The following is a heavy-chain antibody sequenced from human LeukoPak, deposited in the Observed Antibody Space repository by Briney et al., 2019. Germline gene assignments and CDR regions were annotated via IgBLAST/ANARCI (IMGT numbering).Heavy chain of an antibody. Sequence: GGSLRLSCAASGFTFSSYAMSWVRQAPGKGLEWVSAISGSGGSTYHADSVKGRFTISRDNSKNTLYLQMNSLRAEDTAVYYCAKGVSGGSYYSGDAFDIWGQGTMVTVSS. CDR1: GFTFSSYA. CDR2: ISGSGGST. V-gene: IGHV3-23*01. CDR3: AKGVSGGSYYSGDAFDI. J-gene: IGHJ3*02. D-gene: IGHD1-26*01.